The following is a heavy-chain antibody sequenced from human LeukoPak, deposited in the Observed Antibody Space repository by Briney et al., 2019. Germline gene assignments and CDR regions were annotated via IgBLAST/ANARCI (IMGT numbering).Heavy chain of an antibody. J-gene: IGHJ4*02. CDR3: AKAYYTFWSAIDH. V-gene: IGHV3-23*01. Sequence: GGSLRLSYAASGVTFINYAMSWVRQAPGKGLEWVSSISGSADNTYYADSVKGRFTISRDNSKNTLYLQMNSLRAEDTALYYCAKAYYTFWSAIDHWGQGTLVTVSS. CDR1: GVTFINYA. CDR2: ISGSADNT. D-gene: IGHD3-3*01.